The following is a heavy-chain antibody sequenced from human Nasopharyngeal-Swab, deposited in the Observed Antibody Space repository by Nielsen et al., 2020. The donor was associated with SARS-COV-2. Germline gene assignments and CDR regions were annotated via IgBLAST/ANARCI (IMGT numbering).Heavy chain of an antibody. J-gene: IGHJ4*02. CDR2: IWYDGSNK. Sequence: LKISCAASGFTFSSYGMHWVRQAPGKGLEWVAVIWYDGSNKYYADSVKGRFTISRDNSKNTLYLQMNSLRAEDTAVYYCAREGRIAAAGRGLDYWGQGTLVTVSS. V-gene: IGHV3-33*01. CDR3: AREGRIAAAGRGLDY. D-gene: IGHD6-13*01. CDR1: GFTFSSYG.